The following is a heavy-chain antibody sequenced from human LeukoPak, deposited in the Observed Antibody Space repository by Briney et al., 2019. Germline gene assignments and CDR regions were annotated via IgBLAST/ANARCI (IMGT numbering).Heavy chain of an antibody. CDR1: GGSISSYY. CDR3: ARAYKGSSYYYYYMDV. CDR2: IYYSGST. V-gene: IGHV4-59*01. Sequence: KSSETLSLTCTLSGGSISSYYWSWIRQPPGKGLEWIGYIYYSGSTNYNPSLKSRVTISVDTSKNQFSLKLSSVTAADTAVYYCARAYKGSSYYYYYMDVWGKGTTVTVSS. D-gene: IGHD1-1*01. J-gene: IGHJ6*03.